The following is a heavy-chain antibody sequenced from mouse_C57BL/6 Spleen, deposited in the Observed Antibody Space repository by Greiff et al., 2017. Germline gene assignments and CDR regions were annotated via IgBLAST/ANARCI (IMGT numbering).Heavy chain of an antibody. CDR2: IWSGGST. V-gene: IGHV2-2*01. CDR3: ARGDYDDSDYYAMDY. CDR1: GFSLTSYG. Sequence: VQLVESGPGLVQPSQSLSITCTVSGFSLTSYGVHWVRQSPGKGLEWLGVIWSGGSTDYNAAFISRLSISKDNSKSQVFFKMNSLQADDTAIYYCARGDYDDSDYYAMDYWCQGTSVTVSS. J-gene: IGHJ4*01. D-gene: IGHD2-4*01.